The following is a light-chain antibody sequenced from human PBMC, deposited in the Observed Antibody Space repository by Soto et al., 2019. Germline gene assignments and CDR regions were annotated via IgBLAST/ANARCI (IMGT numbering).Light chain of an antibody. CDR2: VAY. CDR3: QQYGSSPKLT. V-gene: IGKV3-20*01. Sequence: EIVLTQSPGTLPLSPGERATLSCRASQSVSSRYLAWYQQNTGQAPRLLLYVAYSRATGIPARFSGSGSGTDFTLTISRLEPEDFAVYYCQQYGSSPKLTFGGGTKVEIK. CDR1: QSVSSRY. J-gene: IGKJ4*01.